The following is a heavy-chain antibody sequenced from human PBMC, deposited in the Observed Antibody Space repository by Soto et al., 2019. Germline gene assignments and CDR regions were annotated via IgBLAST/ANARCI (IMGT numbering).Heavy chain of an antibody. CDR1: GLTFSSYA. CDR3: AKVWRYDFWSGYYSDY. CDR2: ISGSGGST. V-gene: IGHV3-23*01. D-gene: IGHD3-3*01. J-gene: IGHJ4*02. Sequence: GGSLRLSCAASGLTFSSYAMSWVRQAPGKGLEWVSAISGSGGSTYYADSVKGRFTISRDNSKNTLYLQMNSLRAEDTAVYYCAKVWRYDFWSGYYSDYWGQGTLVTVSS.